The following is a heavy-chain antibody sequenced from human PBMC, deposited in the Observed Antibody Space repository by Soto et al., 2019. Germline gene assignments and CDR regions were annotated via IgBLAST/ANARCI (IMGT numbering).Heavy chain of an antibody. CDR3: ARDLPVAGFYYYYGMDV. CDR2: ISYDGSNK. CDR1: GFTFSSYA. D-gene: IGHD6-19*01. V-gene: IGHV3-30-3*01. J-gene: IGHJ6*01. Sequence: QVQLVESGGGVVQPGRSLRLSCAASGFTFSSYAMHWVRQAPGKGLEWVAVISYDGSNKYYADSVKGRFTISRDNSKNTLYLQMNSLRAEDTAVYYCARDLPVAGFYYYYGMDVW.